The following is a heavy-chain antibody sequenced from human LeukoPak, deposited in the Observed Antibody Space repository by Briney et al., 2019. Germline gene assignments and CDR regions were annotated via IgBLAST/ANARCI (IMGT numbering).Heavy chain of an antibody. D-gene: IGHD3-22*01. CDR3: ARGQQYYYDSSDYRYYYYYYGMDV. V-gene: IGHV1-8*01. J-gene: IGHJ6*02. CDR1: GYTFTSYD. Sequence: ASVKVSCKASGYTFTSYDINWVRQATGQGLEWMGWMNPNSGNTGYAQKFQGRVTMTRNTSISTAYMELSSLRSEDTAVYYCARGQQYYYDSSDYRYYYYYYGMDVWGQGTTVTVSS. CDR2: MNPNSGNT.